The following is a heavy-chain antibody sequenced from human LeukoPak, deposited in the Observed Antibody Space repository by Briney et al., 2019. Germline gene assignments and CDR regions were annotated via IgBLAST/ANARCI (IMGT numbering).Heavy chain of an antibody. CDR3: ARGETILNWFDP. J-gene: IGHJ5*02. CDR1: GGTFSSEA. D-gene: IGHD1-1*01. CDR2: IIPIFGRA. Sequence: ASVKVSCKTSGGTFSSEAFIWVRQAPGQGLEWMGGIIPIFGRADYAQKFQDIVTITADGSTSTVYMELSSLRSEDTAVYYCARGETILNWFDPWGRGTLVTVSS. V-gene: IGHV1-69*13.